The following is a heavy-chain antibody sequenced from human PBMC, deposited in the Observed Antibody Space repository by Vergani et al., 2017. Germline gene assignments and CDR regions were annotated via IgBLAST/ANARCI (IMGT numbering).Heavy chain of an antibody. J-gene: IGHJ6*03. CDR1: GHTFSGYY. D-gene: IGHD1-7*01. Sequence: QVQLVQSGAEVKKPGASVKVSCKASGHTFSGYYMHWVRQAPGQGLEWMGRINPNSGGTKYAQKFQGRVTMTRDTSSSAAYMELSRLRSDDTAVYYCARGRDWNFDYYYMDVWGKGTTVTGSS. V-gene: IGHV1-2*06. CDR3: ARGRDWNFDYYYMDV. CDR2: INPNSGGT.